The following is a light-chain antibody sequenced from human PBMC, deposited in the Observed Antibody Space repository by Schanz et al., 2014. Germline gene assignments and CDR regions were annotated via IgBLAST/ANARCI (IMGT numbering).Light chain of an antibody. Sequence: QSALTQPPSASGSPGQSVAISCTGTSSDIGANNYVSWYQHHPGKAPKLMIYEVSKRPSGVPDRFSGSKSGNTASLTVSGLQAEDEADYYCSTYGGARIFGGGTKLTVL. J-gene: IGLJ2*01. CDR1: SSDIGANNY. V-gene: IGLV2-8*01. CDR2: EVS. CDR3: STYGGARI.